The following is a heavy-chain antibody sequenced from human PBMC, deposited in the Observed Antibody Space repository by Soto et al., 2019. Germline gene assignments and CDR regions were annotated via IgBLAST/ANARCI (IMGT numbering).Heavy chain of an antibody. V-gene: IGHV3-23*01. CDR3: AKNRNTGVAGTSCWFGP. CDR1: GFIFSNDD. CDR2: ISVSGDTT. J-gene: IGHJ5*02. D-gene: IGHD6-19*01. Sequence: GGSLRLSCAASGFIFSNDDMSWVRQAPGKGLEWVSAISVSGDTTYYADSVKGRFTISRDNSKNTLYLQMNTLRAEDTAVYYCAKNRNTGVAGTSCWFGPWGQGTLVTVSS.